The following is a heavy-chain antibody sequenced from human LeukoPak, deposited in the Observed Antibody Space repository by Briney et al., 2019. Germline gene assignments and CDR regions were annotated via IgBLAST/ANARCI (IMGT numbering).Heavy chain of an antibody. CDR2: IYYSGST. J-gene: IGHJ4*02. CDR1: GGSISRYY. D-gene: IGHD3-22*01. Sequence: SETLSLTCTVSGGSISRYYWSWIRQPPGKGLEWIGYIYYSGSTNYNPSLKSRVTISVDTSKNQFSLKLSSVTAADTAVYYCARDSTYDSSGYHYYFDYWGQGTLVTVSS. V-gene: IGHV4-59*01. CDR3: ARDSTYDSSGYHYYFDY.